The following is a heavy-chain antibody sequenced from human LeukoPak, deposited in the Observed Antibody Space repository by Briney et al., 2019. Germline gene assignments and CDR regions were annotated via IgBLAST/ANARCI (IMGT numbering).Heavy chain of an antibody. V-gene: IGHV4-39*01. CDR1: GGSISSSSYY. J-gene: IGHJ4*02. CDR3: ASFRVGANFDY. CDR2: IYYSGST. Sequence: SETQSPTCTVSGGSISSSSYYWGWIRQPPGKGLEWIGSIYYSGSTYYNPSLKSRVTISVDTSKNQFSLKLSSVTAADTAVYYCASFRVGANFDYWGQGTLVTVSS. D-gene: IGHD1-26*01.